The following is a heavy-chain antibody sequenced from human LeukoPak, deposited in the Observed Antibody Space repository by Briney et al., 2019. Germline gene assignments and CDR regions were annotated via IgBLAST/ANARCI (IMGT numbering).Heavy chain of an antibody. CDR1: GGSISSSSYH. CDR3: ARGGNYYDSSGYPLDY. Sequence: LETLSLTCTVSGGSISSSSYHWGWIRQPPGKGLEWIGSIYYSGSTYYNPSLKSRVTISVDTSKNQFSLKLSSVTAADTAVYYCARGGNYYDSSGYPLDYWGQGTLVTVSS. D-gene: IGHD3-22*01. CDR2: IYYSGST. J-gene: IGHJ4*02. V-gene: IGHV4-39*07.